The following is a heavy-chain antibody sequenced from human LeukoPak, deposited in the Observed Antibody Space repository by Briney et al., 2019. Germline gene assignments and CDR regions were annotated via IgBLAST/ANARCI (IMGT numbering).Heavy chain of an antibody. CDR1: GFTFSSFS. V-gene: IGHV3-21*04. D-gene: IGHD1-26*01. J-gene: IGHJ4*02. CDR2: TSSSSAYT. Sequence: PGGSLRLSCAASGFTFSSFSMIWVRQAPGKGLEWVSSTSSSSAYTFYAESGKGRFTISRDNAKNSVFLQMNSLRAEDTAVYYCARDPNLYSGTYDTYWGQGTLVTVSS. CDR3: ARDPNLYSGTYDTY.